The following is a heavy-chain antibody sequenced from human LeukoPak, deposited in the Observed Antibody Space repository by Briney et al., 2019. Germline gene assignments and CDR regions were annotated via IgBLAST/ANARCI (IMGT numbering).Heavy chain of an antibody. CDR2: ISSSSSYI. Sequence: PGGSLRLSCAASGFTFSSYSMNWVRQAPGKGLEWVSSISSSSSYIYYADSVKGRFTISRDNAKNSLYLQMNSLRAENTAVYYCARGYGSGSYSVREIKDVWGKGTTVTVSS. CDR1: GFTFSSYS. J-gene: IGHJ6*04. D-gene: IGHD3-10*01. V-gene: IGHV3-21*01. CDR3: ARGYGSGSYSVREIKDV.